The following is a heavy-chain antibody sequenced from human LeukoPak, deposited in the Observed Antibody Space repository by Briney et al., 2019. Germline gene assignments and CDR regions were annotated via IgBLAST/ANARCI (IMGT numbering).Heavy chain of an antibody. V-gene: IGHV1-2*02. Sequence: GVSVKVSCKASGYTFTGYYMHWVRQAPGQGLEWMGWINPNSGGTNYAQKFQGRVTMTRDTSISTAYMELSRLRSDDTAVYYCAGGMFEGYCSSTSCQRDFQHWGQGTLVTVSS. CDR2: INPNSGGT. CDR3: AGGMFEGYCSSTSCQRDFQH. CDR1: GYTFTGYY. D-gene: IGHD2-2*01. J-gene: IGHJ1*01.